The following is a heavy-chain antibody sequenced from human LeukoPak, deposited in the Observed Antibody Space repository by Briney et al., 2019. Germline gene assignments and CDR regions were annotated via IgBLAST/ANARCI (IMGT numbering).Heavy chain of an antibody. Sequence: PGGSLRLSCAASGFTFSGYAMNWVRQAPGKGLEWVSHIYSSGTTYADSVKGRFTISRDNAKNSLYLQMNSLRDEETAVYYCARDLHYAFDIWGQGTMVTASS. J-gene: IGHJ3*02. D-gene: IGHD3-10*01. CDR3: ARDLHYAFDI. CDR1: GFTFSGYA. V-gene: IGHV3-48*02. CDR2: IYSSGTT.